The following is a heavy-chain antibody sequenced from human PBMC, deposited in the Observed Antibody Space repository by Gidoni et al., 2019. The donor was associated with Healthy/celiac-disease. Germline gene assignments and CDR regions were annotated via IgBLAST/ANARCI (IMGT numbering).Heavy chain of an antibody. J-gene: IGHJ5*02. D-gene: IGHD4-17*01. V-gene: IGHV3-48*03. CDR2: ISSSGSTI. CDR3: ARIRLRQRWFDP. CDR1: GFTFSSYE. Sequence: EVQLVESGGGLVQPGGSLRLSCAASGFTFSSYEMNWVRQAPGKGLEWCSYISSSGSTIYYADSVKGRFTIARDNAKNSLYLQMNSLRAEDTAVYYCARIRLRQRWFDPWGQGTLVTVSS.